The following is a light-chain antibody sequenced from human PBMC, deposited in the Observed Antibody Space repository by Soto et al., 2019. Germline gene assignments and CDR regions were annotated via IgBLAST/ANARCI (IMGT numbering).Light chain of an antibody. Sequence: DIVLTQSPDSLAVSLGERATINCKSSQSVLYSSNNKNYLAWYQQKPGQPPKLLIYWASTRESGVPDRFSGSGSGTDFTLTISSLQAEEVAVYYCQQYYSTHWTFCQGTKMEIK. CDR2: WAS. J-gene: IGKJ1*01. CDR1: QSVLYSSNNKNY. V-gene: IGKV4-1*01. CDR3: QQYYSTHWT.